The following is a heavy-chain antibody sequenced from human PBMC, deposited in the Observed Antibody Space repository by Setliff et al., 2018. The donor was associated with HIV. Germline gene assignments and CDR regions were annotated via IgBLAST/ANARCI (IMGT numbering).Heavy chain of an antibody. Sequence: PGGSLRLSCAASGFSFRSYWMTWVRQAPGKGLEWVANINQDGSEKHYVDSVRGRFTISRDNAKNSLYLQMHSLRAEDTAVYYCARDLSWGYGGNSGGFDPWGQGTLVTVSS. CDR1: GFSFRSYW. CDR2: INQDGSEK. CDR3: ARDLSWGYGGNSGGFDP. D-gene: IGHD2-21*02. V-gene: IGHV3-7*01. J-gene: IGHJ5*02.